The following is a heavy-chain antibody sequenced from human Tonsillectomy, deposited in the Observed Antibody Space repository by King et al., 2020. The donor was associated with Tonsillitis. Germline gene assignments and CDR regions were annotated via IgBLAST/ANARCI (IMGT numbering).Heavy chain of an antibody. J-gene: IGHJ5*02. CDR3: AKVGPLFVLGNWFDP. CDR1: GFTFSSYG. Sequence: VQLVESGGGVVQPGGSLRLSCAASGFTFSSYGMHWVRQAPGKGLEWVAFIRYDGSNKYYADSVKGRFTISRDNSKNTLYLQMDSLRAEDTAVYYCAKVGPLFVLGNWFDPWGQGTLVTVSS. V-gene: IGHV3-30*02. CDR2: IRYDGSNK. D-gene: IGHD4/OR15-4a*01.